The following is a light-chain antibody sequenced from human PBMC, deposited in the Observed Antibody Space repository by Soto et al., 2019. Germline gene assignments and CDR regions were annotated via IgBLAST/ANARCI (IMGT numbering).Light chain of an antibody. Sequence: QSVLTQPPSASGTPGQRVTISCSGSTSNIGSKTVAWYQQLPGTAPKPLIYSDHQRPAGVPDRFSGSKSGTSASLAISGLQSEDEAAYYCAAWDESLNGPVFGGGTKVTVL. J-gene: IGLJ2*01. V-gene: IGLV1-44*01. CDR2: SDH. CDR3: AAWDESLNGPV. CDR1: TSNIGSKT.